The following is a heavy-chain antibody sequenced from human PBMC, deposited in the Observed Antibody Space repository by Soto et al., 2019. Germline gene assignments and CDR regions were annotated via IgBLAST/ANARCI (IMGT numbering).Heavy chain of an antibody. J-gene: IGHJ4*02. CDR3: AAGYSGYDPIDY. CDR1: GFTFTSYA. CDR2: IVVGSGNT. D-gene: IGHD5-12*01. V-gene: IGHV1-58*01. Sequence: GASVKVSCKASGFTFTSYAVQWVRQARGQRLEWIGWIVVGSGNTNYAQKFQERVTITRDMSTSTAYMELSSLRSEDTAVYYCAAGYSGYDPIDYWGQGTLVTVSS.